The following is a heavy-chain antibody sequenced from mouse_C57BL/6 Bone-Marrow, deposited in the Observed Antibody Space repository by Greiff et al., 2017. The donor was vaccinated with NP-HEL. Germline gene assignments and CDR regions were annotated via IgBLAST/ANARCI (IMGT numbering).Heavy chain of an antibody. CDR1: GFTFSDYY. CDR3: ARGIYYGNYGFDY. CDR2: INYDGSST. J-gene: IGHJ2*01. Sequence: EVQLVESEGGLVQPGSSMKLSCTASGFTFSDYYMAWVRQVPEKGLEWVANINYDGSSTYYLDSLKSRFIISRDNAKNILYLQMSSLKSEDTATYYCARGIYYGNYGFDYWGQGTTLTVSS. D-gene: IGHD2-1*01. V-gene: IGHV5-16*01.